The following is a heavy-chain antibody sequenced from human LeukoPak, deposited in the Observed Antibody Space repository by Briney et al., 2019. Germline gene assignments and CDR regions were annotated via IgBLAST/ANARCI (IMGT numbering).Heavy chain of an antibody. CDR2: ISSNGGST. CDR1: GFTFSSYA. J-gene: IGHJ4*02. Sequence: PGGSLRLSCSASGFTFSSYAMHWVRQAPGKGLEYVSAISSNGGSTYYADSVKGRFTISRDNSKNTLYLQMSSLRAEDTAVYYCVKGVYYDSSGYIDYWGQGTLVTVSS. CDR3: VKGVYYDSSGYIDY. V-gene: IGHV3-64D*09. D-gene: IGHD3-22*01.